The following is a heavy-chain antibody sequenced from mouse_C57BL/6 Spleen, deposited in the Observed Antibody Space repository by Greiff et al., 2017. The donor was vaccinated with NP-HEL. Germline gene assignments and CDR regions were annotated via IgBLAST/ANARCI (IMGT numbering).Heavy chain of an antibody. V-gene: IGHV1-52*01. J-gene: IGHJ3*01. Sequence: QVQLQQPGAELVRPGSSVKLSCKASGYTFTSYWMHWVKQRPIQGLEWIGNIDPSDSETHYNQKFKDKATLTVDKSSSTAYMQLSSLTSEDSAVYYCARGLDSSAAWFAYWGQGTLVTVSA. CDR3: ARGLDSSAAWFAY. D-gene: IGHD3-2*02. CDR1: GYTFTSYW. CDR2: IDPSDSET.